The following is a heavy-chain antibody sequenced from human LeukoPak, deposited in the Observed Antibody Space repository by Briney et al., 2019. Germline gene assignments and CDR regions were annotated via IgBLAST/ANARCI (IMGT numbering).Heavy chain of an antibody. CDR3: ARYVRFLTGFDY. CDR2: INHSGST. J-gene: IGHJ4*02. D-gene: IGHD3-3*01. V-gene: IGHV4-34*01. CDR1: GGSFSGYY. Sequence: PSETLSLTCAVSGGSFSGYYWSWIRQPPGKGLEWIGEINHSGSTNYNPSLKSRVTISADTSKDQFSLKLSSVTAADTAVYYCARYVRFLTGFDYWGQGTLVTVSS.